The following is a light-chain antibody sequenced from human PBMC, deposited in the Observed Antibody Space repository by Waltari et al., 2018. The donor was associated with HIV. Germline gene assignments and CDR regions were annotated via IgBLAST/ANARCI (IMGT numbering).Light chain of an antibody. J-gene: IGLJ3*02. CDR2: DNN. V-gene: IGLV1-51*01. CDR1: SSNIGTHY. Sequence: QSVLTQPPSASAAPGQKVTISCSGSSSNIGTHYVSWYQQLPGTAPKLLIYDNNKRPSGIPDRFSGSKSGTSATLGITGLQTGDEADYYCGTWDSSLSAGVFGGGTKLTVL. CDR3: GTWDSSLSAGV.